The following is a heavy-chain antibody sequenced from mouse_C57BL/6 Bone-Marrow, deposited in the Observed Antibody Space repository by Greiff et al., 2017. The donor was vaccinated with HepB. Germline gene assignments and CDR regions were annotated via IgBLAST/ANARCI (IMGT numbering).Heavy chain of an antibody. D-gene: IGHD1-1*01. CDR1: GFTFSSYG. J-gene: IGHJ1*03. V-gene: IGHV5-6*01. CDR2: ISSGGSYT. CDR3: ARHHYYGPSYWYFDV. Sequence: EVMLVESGGDLVKPGGSLKLSCAASGFTFSSYGMSWVRQTPDKRLEWVATISSGGSYTYYPDSVKGRFTISRDNAKNTLYLQMSSLRSEDTALYYCARHHYYGPSYWYFDVWGTGTTVTVSS.